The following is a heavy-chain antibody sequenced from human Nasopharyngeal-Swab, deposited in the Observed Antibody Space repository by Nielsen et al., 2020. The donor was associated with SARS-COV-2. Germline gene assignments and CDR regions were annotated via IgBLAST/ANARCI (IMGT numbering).Heavy chain of an antibody. V-gene: IGHV1-24*01. CDR3: ATQKLWSSGFDI. CDR2: FDPEDGER. J-gene: IGHJ3*02. D-gene: IGHD3-10*01. CDR1: GYILTESS. Sequence: ASVKVSCKVSGYILTESSMHWVRQAPGKGLEWMGGFDPEDGERFSAQRFQGRVTMTEDTSTDTAYMELSSLRSEDTAVYYCATQKLWSSGFDIWGQGTMVTVSS.